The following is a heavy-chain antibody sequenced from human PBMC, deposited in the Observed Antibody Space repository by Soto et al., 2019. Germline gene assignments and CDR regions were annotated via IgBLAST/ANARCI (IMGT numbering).Heavy chain of an antibody. CDR1: GFTFSSYA. J-gene: IGHJ4*02. D-gene: IGHD3-3*01. V-gene: IGHV3-23*01. Sequence: GGSLRLSCAASGFTFSSYAMSWVRQAPGKGLEWVSAISGSGGSTYYADSVKGRFTISRDNSKNTLYLQMNSLRAEDTAVYYCARATLRFLERLVGPGFDYWGQGTLVTVS. CDR3: ARATLRFLERLVGPGFDY. CDR2: ISGSGGST.